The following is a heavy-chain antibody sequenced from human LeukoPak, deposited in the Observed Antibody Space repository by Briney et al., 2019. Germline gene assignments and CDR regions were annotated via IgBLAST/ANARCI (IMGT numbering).Heavy chain of an antibody. V-gene: IGHV3-74*01. Sequence: GGSLRLSCAASGFTFSSYWMHWVRQAPGKGLVWVSRINPDGSTTSYADSVKGRFTVSRDNSKNTLYLEMNRLRLEDTAVYYCIKDTIFTVDPFDYWGQGTLATVSS. CDR3: IKDTIFTVDPFDY. J-gene: IGHJ4*02. CDR1: GFTFSSYW. CDR2: INPDGSTT. D-gene: IGHD3-3*01.